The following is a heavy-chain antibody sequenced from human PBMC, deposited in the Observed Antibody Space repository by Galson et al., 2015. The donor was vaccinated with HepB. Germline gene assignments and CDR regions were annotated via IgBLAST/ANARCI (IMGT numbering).Heavy chain of an antibody. CDR1: GFSISSFW. J-gene: IGHJ6*02. V-gene: IGHV3-7*03. CDR3: ARDRVYFYGRGNDYNNYYGLDV. D-gene: IGHD3-10*02. Sequence: SLRLSCAASGFSISSFWMSWVRQSPGKGLEWVANIKGDGSQKYSVDSVKGRFIISRDNAENSLFLQMDSLRAEDTAVYYCARDRVYFYGRGNDYNNYYGLDVWGQGTTVTVSS. CDR2: IKGDGSQK.